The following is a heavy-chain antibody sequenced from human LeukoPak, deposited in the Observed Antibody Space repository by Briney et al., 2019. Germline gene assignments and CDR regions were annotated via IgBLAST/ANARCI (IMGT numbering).Heavy chain of an antibody. J-gene: IGHJ4*02. CDR1: GFTFSSYG. V-gene: IGHV3-30*18. CDR3: ANENYYGSGSYPDY. Sequence: GGSLRLSCAASGFTFSSYGMHWVRQAPGKGLEWVAVISHDGSNKCYADSVKGRFTISRDNSKNTLYLQMNSLRAEDTAVYYCANENYYGSGSYPDYWGREPWSPSPQ. D-gene: IGHD3-10*01. CDR2: ISHDGSNK.